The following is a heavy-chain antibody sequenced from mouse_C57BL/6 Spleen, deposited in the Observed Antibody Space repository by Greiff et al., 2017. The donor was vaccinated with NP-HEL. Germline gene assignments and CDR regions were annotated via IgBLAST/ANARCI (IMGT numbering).Heavy chain of an antibody. CDR1: GYAFSSSW. Sequence: VQLQQSGPELVKPGASVKISCKASGYAFSSSWMNWVKQRPGKGLEWIGRIYPGDGDTNYNGKFKGKATLTADKSSSTAYMQLSSLTSEDSAVYFCARIYYGNYDNAMDYWGQGTSVTVSS. CDR2: IYPGDGDT. V-gene: IGHV1-82*01. D-gene: IGHD2-1*01. CDR3: ARIYYGNYDNAMDY. J-gene: IGHJ4*01.